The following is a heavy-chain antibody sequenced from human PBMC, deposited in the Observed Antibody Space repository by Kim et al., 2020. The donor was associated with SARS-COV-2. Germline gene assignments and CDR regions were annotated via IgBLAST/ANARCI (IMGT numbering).Heavy chain of an antibody. J-gene: IGHJ4*02. CDR2: INPNTGGT. CDR3: ARPLEFLGGSFSGFDN. CDR1: GYTFTGYF. Sequence: ASVKVSCKTSGYTFTGYFLHWVRLAPGQGLEWMGRINPNTGGTNYPQKFQGRVTMPRDTSISTAYMELTWLNSDDTAVYFFARPLEFLGGSFSGFDNWGQGTLVTVSS. V-gene: IGHV1-2*06. D-gene: IGHD6-13*01.